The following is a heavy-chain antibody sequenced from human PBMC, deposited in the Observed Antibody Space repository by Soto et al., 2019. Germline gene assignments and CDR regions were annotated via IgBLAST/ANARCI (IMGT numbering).Heavy chain of an antibody. J-gene: IGHJ5*02. Sequence: PSETLSLTCAVSGYSISSSNWWGWIRQPPGKGLEWIGYIYYSGSTYYNPSLKSRVTMSVDTSKNQFSLKLSSVTAVDTAVYYCARGSITMVRGGHGWFEPWGQGTLVTVS. CDR2: IYYSGST. V-gene: IGHV4-28*03. CDR1: GYSISSSNW. D-gene: IGHD3-10*01. CDR3: ARGSITMVRGGHGWFEP.